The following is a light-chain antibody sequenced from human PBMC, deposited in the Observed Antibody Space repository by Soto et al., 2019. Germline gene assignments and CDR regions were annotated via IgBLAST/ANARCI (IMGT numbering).Light chain of an antibody. CDR1: QTVSRRF. CDR3: QQYGSSPWT. V-gene: IGKV3-20*01. CDR2: GAS. Sequence: EIVLTQSPGTLSLSPGERATVSCRASQTVSRRFLAWYQQRPGQAPSLLMYGASSRATGIPDRFSGSGSGTDFTLTISRLEPQDFAVYYCQQYGSSPWTFGQGTKVEIK. J-gene: IGKJ1*01.